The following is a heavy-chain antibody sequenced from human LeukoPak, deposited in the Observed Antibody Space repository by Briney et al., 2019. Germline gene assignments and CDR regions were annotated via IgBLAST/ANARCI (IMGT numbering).Heavy chain of an antibody. J-gene: IGHJ5*02. CDR2: INPNSGGT. V-gene: IGHV1-2*02. CDR3: ARADYGDYSVPWFDP. D-gene: IGHD4-17*01. Sequence: ASVKVSCKASGYTFTGCYMHWVRQAPGQGLEWMGWINPNSGGTNYAQKFQSRVTMTRDTSISTAYMELSRLRSDDTAVYYCARADYGDYSVPWFDPWGQGTLVTVSS. CDR1: GYTFTGCY.